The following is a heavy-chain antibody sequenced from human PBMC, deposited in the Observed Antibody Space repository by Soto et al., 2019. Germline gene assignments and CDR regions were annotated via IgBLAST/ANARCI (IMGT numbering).Heavy chain of an antibody. CDR1: GGSFSSYN. CDR2: IYYSGST. J-gene: IGHJ6*02. D-gene: IGHD3-3*01. CDR3: ARGSIEEWLPGGYYYYGMDV. V-gene: IGHV4-59*01. Sequence: SGTLSLTCPASGGSFSSYNWSWIRQPPGEGLEWIGYIYYSGSTNYNPSLKSRVTISVDTSKNQFSLKLSSVTAADTAVYYCARGSIEEWLPGGYYYYGMDVWGQGTTVTVSS.